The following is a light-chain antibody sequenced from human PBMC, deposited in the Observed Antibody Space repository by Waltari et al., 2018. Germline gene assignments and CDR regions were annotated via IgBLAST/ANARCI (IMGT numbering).Light chain of an antibody. Sequence: RATVSCRARESVSRALAWYQQKPGQAPRLFIYGASTRATGIPDRFSGSGSGTDFSLTISRLEPDDFAVYYCQHYLRLPVTFGQGTTVEI. CDR3: QHYLRLPVT. J-gene: IGKJ1*01. CDR2: GAS. V-gene: IGKV3-20*01. CDR1: ESVSRA.